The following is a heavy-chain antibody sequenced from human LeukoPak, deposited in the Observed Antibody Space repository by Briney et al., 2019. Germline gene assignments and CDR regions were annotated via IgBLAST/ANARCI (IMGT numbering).Heavy chain of an antibody. J-gene: IGHJ4*02. CDR2: IYSDGST. D-gene: IGHD3-22*01. Sequence: GGSLRLSCAASGFTVSSNYMSWVRQAPGKGLEWVSVIYSDGSTDYADSVKGRFTISRDNSKNTLYLQINSLRAEDTAVYYCARDYNYYHSSGYWYYFDYWGQGTLVTVSS. V-gene: IGHV3-66*01. CDR1: GFTVSSNY. CDR3: ARDYNYYHSSGYWYYFDY.